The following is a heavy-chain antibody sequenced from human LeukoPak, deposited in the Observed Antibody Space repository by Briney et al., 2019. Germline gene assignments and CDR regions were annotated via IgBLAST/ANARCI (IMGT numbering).Heavy chain of an antibody. J-gene: IGHJ4*02. CDR3: ARYQGRSGPFDY. D-gene: IGHD3-3*01. V-gene: IGHV4-59*01. Sequence: SETLSLTCTVSGGFISSYYWTWIRQPPGKGLEYIGYISYTGSTNYNPSLNSRVTISIDTSKKQFSLKLSSVTGADTAVFYCARYQGRSGPFDYWGQGTLVTVPS. CDR1: GGFISSYY. CDR2: ISYTGST.